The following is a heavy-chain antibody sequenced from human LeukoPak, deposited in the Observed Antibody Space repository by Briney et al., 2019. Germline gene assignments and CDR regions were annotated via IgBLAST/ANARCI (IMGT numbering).Heavy chain of an antibody. CDR3: AKDRGAVADYFDY. Sequence: GGSLRLSCAASGFTFSTFGMHWVRQDPGKGLEWVAVISYDGSNKYYADSVEGRFTISRDNSKNTLYLQMNSLRAEDTAVYHCAKDRGAVADYFDYWGQGTLVTVSS. CDR1: GFTFSTFG. CDR2: ISYDGSNK. D-gene: IGHD6-19*01. J-gene: IGHJ4*02. V-gene: IGHV3-30*18.